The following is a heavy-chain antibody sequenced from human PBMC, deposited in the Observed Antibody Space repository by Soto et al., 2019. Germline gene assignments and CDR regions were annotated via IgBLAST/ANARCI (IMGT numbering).Heavy chain of an antibody. V-gene: IGHV5-51*01. J-gene: IGHJ4*02. D-gene: IGHD3-16*01. CDR2: IFPGDSDT. CDR3: VRPNFGALTHFDF. Sequence: PGESLKISCKAIGYTFTNYWIGWVRQTPGKGLEWVGIIFPGDSDTRYNPSFEGQVTVSADESIGTAYLQWNTLKASDTAMYYCVRPNFGALTHFDFWGQGTLVTVSS. CDR1: GYTFTNYW.